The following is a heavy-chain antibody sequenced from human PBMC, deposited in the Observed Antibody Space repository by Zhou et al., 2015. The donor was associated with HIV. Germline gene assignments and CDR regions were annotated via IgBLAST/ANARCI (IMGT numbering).Heavy chain of an antibody. D-gene: IGHD4-17*01. CDR3: ARMTTVTTE. J-gene: IGHJ4*02. CDR1: GYPFISYG. CDR2: IYNGNT. Sequence: QVQLVQSGVEVKKPGASMKVSCKASGYPFISYGITWVRQVPGQGLEWMGWIYNGNTNYAQKFQGRVTMTTDTSTSTAYMELRSLRSDDTAIYYCARMTTVTTEWGQGTLVIVSS. V-gene: IGHV1-18*04.